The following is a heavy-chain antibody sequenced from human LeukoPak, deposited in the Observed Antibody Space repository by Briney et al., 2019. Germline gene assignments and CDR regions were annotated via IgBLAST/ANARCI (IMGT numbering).Heavy chain of an antibody. J-gene: IGHJ3*02. CDR2: MYYSGST. Sequence: SETLSLTCSVSGASVSSGSYYWSWIRQPPGKGLDWIGYMYYSGSTNYNPSLKSRVTISVDTSKKQFSLELSSVTAADTAVYYCARETKYCSGGSCYSDGLDIWGQGTMVTVSS. V-gene: IGHV4-61*01. D-gene: IGHD2-15*01. CDR3: ARETKYCSGGSCYSDGLDI. CDR1: GASVSSGSYY.